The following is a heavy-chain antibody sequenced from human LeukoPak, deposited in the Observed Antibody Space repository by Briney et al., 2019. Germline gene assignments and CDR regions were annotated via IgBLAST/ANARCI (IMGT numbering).Heavy chain of an antibody. CDR2: INTNTGNP. V-gene: IGHV7-4-1*02. D-gene: IGHD1/OR15-1a*01. CDR3: ARVNTNYFHYYYMDV. CDR1: GYTFTNHA. Sequence: ASVKVSCKASGYTFTNHAMNWVRQAPGQGLEWMGWINTNTGNPTYAQGFTGRFVFSLDTSVSTAYLQISSLKADDTAVYYCARVNTNYFHYYYMDVWGKGTTVTVSS. J-gene: IGHJ6*03.